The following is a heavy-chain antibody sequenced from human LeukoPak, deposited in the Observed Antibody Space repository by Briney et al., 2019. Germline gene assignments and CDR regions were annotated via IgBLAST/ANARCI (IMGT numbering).Heavy chain of an antibody. D-gene: IGHD6-19*01. CDR2: IYYSGST. V-gene: IGHV4-31*03. CDR3: ARAAVAGSPFDY. CDR1: GGSISSGGYY. Sequence: SQTLSLTCTVSGGSISSGGYYWSWIRQHPGKGLEWIGYIYYSGSTYYNPSLKSRVTISVDTSKNQFSLKLSSVTAADTAVYYCARAAVAGSPFDYWGQGTLVTVSS. J-gene: IGHJ4*02.